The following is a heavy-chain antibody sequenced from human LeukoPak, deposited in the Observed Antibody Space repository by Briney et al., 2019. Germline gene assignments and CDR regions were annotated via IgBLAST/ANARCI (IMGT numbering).Heavy chain of an antibody. CDR1: GGSISSTIYY. J-gene: IGHJ5*02. D-gene: IGHD3-10*01. Sequence: SETLSLTCTVSGGSISSTIYYWGWIRQPPGKGLEWIGSIYYSESTYYNPSLKSRVTISVDTSKNQFSLKLSSVTAADTAVYYCARDSGGSILGLSWFDPWGQGTLVTVSS. V-gene: IGHV4-39*07. CDR3: ARDSGGSILGLSWFDP. CDR2: IYYSEST.